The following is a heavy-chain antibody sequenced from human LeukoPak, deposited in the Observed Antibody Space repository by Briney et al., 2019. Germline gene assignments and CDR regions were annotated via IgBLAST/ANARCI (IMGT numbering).Heavy chain of an antibody. V-gene: IGHV3-7*01. CDR1: GFTFSSYW. CDR3: ARLRGYSYGKLDY. D-gene: IGHD5-18*01. CDR2: IKQDGSEK. Sequence: GGSLRLSXAASGFTFSSYWMSWVRQAPGKGLEWVANIKQDGSEKYYVDSVKGRFTISRDNAKNSLYLQMNSLRAEDTAVYYCARLRGYSYGKLDYWGQGTLVTVSS. J-gene: IGHJ4*02.